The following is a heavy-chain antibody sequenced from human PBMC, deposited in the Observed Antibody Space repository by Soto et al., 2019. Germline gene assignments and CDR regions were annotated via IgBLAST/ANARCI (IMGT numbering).Heavy chain of an antibody. D-gene: IGHD6-13*01. Sequence: PSETLSLTCTVSGGSITSSSYYRGWIRQPPGKGLEWIGSIYYTGSANYNPSLKSRVTISIDTSKNQFSLSLTSINAADTAVYYCARSSNWFLSPFDYWGPGTLVTVSS. V-gene: IGHV4-39*07. J-gene: IGHJ4*02. CDR2: IYYTGSA. CDR3: ARSSNWFLSPFDY. CDR1: GGSITSSSYY.